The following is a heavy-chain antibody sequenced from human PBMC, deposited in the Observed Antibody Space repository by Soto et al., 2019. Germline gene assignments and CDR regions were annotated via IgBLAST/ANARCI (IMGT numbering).Heavy chain of an antibody. V-gene: IGHV4-39*01. D-gene: IGHD3-10*01. CDR3: ARRTYYYGSGSYQRYFDY. J-gene: IGHJ4*02. CDR1: GDSISSSSYY. CDR2: ISYSGST. Sequence: QLRLQESGPGLMKPSETLSLTCTVSGDSISSSSYYWGWIRQPPGKGLEWIGNISYSGSTYYNPSLKSRVSISVDTSKNQFSLKLSSVTAADTAVYYCARRTYYYGSGSYQRYFDYWGQGTLVTVSS.